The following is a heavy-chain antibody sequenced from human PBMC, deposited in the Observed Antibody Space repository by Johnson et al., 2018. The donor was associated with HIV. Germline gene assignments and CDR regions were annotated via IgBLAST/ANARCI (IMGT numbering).Heavy chain of an antibody. CDR1: GFTFSSYA. CDR3: ANGGYSYGYDAFDI. J-gene: IGHJ3*02. D-gene: IGHD5-18*01. V-gene: IGHV3-30-3*01. CDR2: ISYAGSNK. Sequence: QVQLVESGGGLVQPGGSLRLSCAASGFTFSSYAMYWVRQAPGKGLEWVAFISYAGSNKYYADSVKGRFTISRDNSKNTLYLQMNSLRAEDTAVYYCANGGYSYGYDAFDIWGQGKMVTVS.